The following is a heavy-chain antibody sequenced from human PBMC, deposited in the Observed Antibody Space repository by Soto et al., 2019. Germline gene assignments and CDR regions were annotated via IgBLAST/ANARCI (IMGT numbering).Heavy chain of an antibody. J-gene: IGHJ4*02. CDR1: GGSISSGGYS. D-gene: IGHD5-18*01. Sequence: PSETLSLTCTVSGGSISSGGYSWSWIRQHPGKGLEWIGYIYYSGSTYYNPSLKSRVTISVDTSKNQFSLKLSSVTAADTAVYYCARGDWQKIGYSYGYLFGYWGQGTLVTVSS. CDR2: IYYSGST. CDR3: ARGDWQKIGYSYGYLFGY. V-gene: IGHV4-31*03.